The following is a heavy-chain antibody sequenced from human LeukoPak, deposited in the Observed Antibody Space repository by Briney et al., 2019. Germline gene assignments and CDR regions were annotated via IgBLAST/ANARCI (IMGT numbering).Heavy chain of an antibody. CDR1: GFTFRSYG. J-gene: IGHJ4*02. CDR2: IRYDGSNK. Sequence: GGSLRLSCAASGFTFRSYGMHWVRQAPGKGLEWVAFIRYDGSNKYYADSVRGRFTISRDNSKNTLYLQMNSLRAEDTAVYYCAKAPQSRGLGTFDYWGQGTLVTVSS. CDR3: AKAPQSRGLGTFDY. V-gene: IGHV3-30*02. D-gene: IGHD3/OR15-3a*01.